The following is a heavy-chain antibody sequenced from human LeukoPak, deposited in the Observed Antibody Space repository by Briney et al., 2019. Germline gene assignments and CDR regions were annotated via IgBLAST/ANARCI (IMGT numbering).Heavy chain of an antibody. V-gene: IGHV1-69*13. J-gene: IGHJ6*04. Sequence: SVKVSCKVSGYTLTELSMHWVRQAPGQGLEWMGGIVPIFGTANYAQKFQGRVTITADESTSTAYMELSSLRSEDTAVYYCARGEWLRYYYYYGMDVWGKGTTVTVSS. CDR2: IVPIFGTA. CDR1: GYTLTELS. D-gene: IGHD5-12*01. CDR3: ARGEWLRYYYYYGMDV.